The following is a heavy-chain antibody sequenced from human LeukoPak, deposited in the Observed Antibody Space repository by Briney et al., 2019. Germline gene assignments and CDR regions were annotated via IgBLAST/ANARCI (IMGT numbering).Heavy chain of an antibody. J-gene: IGHJ2*01. CDR2: ISLSSGSR. D-gene: IGHD6-6*01. CDR3: TKCRGGGGEYWHFDV. CDR1: GFLLSSFA. V-gene: IGHV3-23*01. Sequence: GGSLRLSCAASGFLLSSFAMTWVRHAPGKWLGWVSSISLSSGSRNYADSVKGRLTISRDHAKNTVYLQMHSLRAEDTAVYYCTKCRGGGGEYWHFDVWGRGVLVTVSS.